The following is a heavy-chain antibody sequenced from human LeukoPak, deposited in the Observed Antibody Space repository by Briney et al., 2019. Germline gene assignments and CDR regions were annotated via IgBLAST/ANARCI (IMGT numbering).Heavy chain of an antibody. D-gene: IGHD3-10*01. Sequence: GGSLRLSCAASGFIVSSNYMSWVRQAPGKGLEWVAVISYDGSDKYYADFVKGRFTISRDNSKNTLYLQMNSLRAEDTAVYYCAKDLYYYGSGSYFFDYWGQGTLVTVSS. J-gene: IGHJ4*02. CDR1: GFIVSSNY. CDR3: AKDLYYYGSGSYFFDY. CDR2: ISYDGSDK. V-gene: IGHV3-30*18.